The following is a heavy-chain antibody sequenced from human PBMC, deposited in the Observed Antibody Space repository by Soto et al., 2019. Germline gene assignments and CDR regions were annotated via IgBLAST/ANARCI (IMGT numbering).Heavy chain of an antibody. CDR3: ARDLYSGSYTFDY. Sequence: GGSLRLSCAASGFTFSDYYMSWIRQAPGKGLEWVSYISSNGSTKYYADSVKGRFTISRDNAKNSLYLQMNSLRAEDTAVYYCARDLYSGSYTFDYWGQGTLVTVSS. V-gene: IGHV3-11*04. D-gene: IGHD1-26*01. CDR2: ISSNGSTK. J-gene: IGHJ4*02. CDR1: GFTFSDYY.